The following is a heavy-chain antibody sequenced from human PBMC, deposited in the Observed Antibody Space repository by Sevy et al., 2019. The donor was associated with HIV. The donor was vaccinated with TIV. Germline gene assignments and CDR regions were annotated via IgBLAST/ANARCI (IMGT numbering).Heavy chain of an antibody. V-gene: IGHV3-13*01. Sequence: GGSLRLSCAASGFTFSGSDMHWVRQVKGKGLEWISSIGTLADTFYADSLKGGFTISRDDAQSYLYLHMSSLKVGDTAVYFCVRGLQTYCDRTACPLDYWGQGTLVTVSS. CDR2: IGTLADT. J-gene: IGHJ4*02. D-gene: IGHD2-21*01. CDR1: GFTFSGSD. CDR3: VRGLQTYCDRTACPLDY.